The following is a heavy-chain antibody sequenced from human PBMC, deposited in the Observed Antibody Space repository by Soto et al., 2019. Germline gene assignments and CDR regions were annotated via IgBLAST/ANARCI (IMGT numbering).Heavy chain of an antibody. V-gene: IGHV4-34*01. CDR3: ARVTRFPDAFGI. J-gene: IGHJ3*02. Sequence: VHLQQWGAGLLKPSETLSLTCGVYGGAFGTSYWAWIRQSPEKGLEGIGEINHNGDSNYTPSLKMRVTISLDMSEIQFSLKLTPVAAADTAVYYCARVTRFPDAFGIWGQGTPVIVSS. CDR1: GGAFGTSY. CDR2: INHNGDS.